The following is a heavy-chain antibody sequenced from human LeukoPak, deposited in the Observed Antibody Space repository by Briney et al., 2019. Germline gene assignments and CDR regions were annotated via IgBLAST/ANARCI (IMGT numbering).Heavy chain of an antibody. CDR3: ARGGGIQGDY. J-gene: IGHJ4*02. CDR1: GGSISSSSYY. Sequence: SETLSLTCTVSGGSISSSSYYWGWIRQPPGKGLEWIGSIYYSGSTYYNPSLKSRVTISVDTSKNQFSLKLSSVTAADTAVYYCARGGGIQGDYWGQGTLVTVSS. D-gene: IGHD5-18*01. V-gene: IGHV4-39*07. CDR2: IYYSGST.